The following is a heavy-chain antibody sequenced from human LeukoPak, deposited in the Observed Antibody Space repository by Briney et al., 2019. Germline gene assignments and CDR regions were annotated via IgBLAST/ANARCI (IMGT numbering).Heavy chain of an antibody. J-gene: IGHJ4*02. CDR3: ARAPDYGPPNFDY. D-gene: IGHD4/OR15-4a*01. Sequence: PSETLSLTCAVYGGSFSGYYWSWIRQPPGKGLEWIGEINHSGSTNYNPSLKSRVTMSVDTSKNQFSLKLSSVTAADTAVYYCARAPDYGPPNFDYWGQGTLVTVSS. CDR1: GGSFSGYY. CDR2: INHSGST. V-gene: IGHV4-34*01.